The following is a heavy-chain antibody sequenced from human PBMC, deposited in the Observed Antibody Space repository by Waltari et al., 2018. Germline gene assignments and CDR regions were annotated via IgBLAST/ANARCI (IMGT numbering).Heavy chain of an antibody. CDR1: DGSLSTYY. J-gene: IGHJ4*02. Sequence: VQLQESGPRLVKPSETLSLTCTLSDGSLSTYYWRWIRQPAGEGLEWIGRIFPTGSANYNPSLKSRATMSIDSSKNQFSLKINSVTAADTAVYYCARGGHRTFDYWGQGTLITVSS. CDR3: ARGGHRTFDY. V-gene: IGHV4-4*07. CDR2: IFPTGSA.